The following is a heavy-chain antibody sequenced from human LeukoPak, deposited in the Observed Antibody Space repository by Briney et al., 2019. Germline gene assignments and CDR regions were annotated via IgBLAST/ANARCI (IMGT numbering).Heavy chain of an antibody. D-gene: IGHD2-15*01. Sequence: PSETLSLTCTVSGGSISSYYWSWIRQPPGNGLEWIGYIYYSGSTNYNPSLKSRVTISVDTSKNHFSLKLSSVTAADTAVYYCARDRAYCSGGSCYDDAFDIWGQGTMVTVSS. CDR1: GGSISSYY. CDR2: IYYSGST. J-gene: IGHJ3*02. V-gene: IGHV4-59*01. CDR3: ARDRAYCSGGSCYDDAFDI.